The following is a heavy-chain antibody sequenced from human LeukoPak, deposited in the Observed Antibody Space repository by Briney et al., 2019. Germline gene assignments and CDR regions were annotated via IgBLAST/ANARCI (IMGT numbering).Heavy chain of an antibody. CDR2: IYPGGSDT. J-gene: IGHJ4*02. CDR1: GYSFTSYW. CDR3: ARSNSSSWYDLAY. D-gene: IGHD6-13*01. V-gene: IGHV5-51*01. Sequence: GESLKISCKGSGYSFTSYWIGWVRQMPGKGLEWMGIIYPGGSDTRYSPSFQGQVTISADKSISTAYPQWSSLKASDTAMYYCARSNSSSWYDLAYWGQGTLVTVSS.